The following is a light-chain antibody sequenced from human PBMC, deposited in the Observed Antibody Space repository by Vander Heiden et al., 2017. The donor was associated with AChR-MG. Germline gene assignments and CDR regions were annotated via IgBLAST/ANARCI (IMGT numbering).Light chain of an antibody. V-gene: IGLV2-11*01. Sequence: QSALTQPRSVSGSPGQSVTISCTGTSSAVGGYNYVSWYQQHPGKAPKLMIYDVNKRPSGVPDRFSGSKSGNTASLTISGLQAEDEADYYCCSYAGSYTFVVFGGGTKLTVL. J-gene: IGLJ2*01. CDR2: DVN. CDR1: SSAVGGYNY. CDR3: CSYAGSYTFVV.